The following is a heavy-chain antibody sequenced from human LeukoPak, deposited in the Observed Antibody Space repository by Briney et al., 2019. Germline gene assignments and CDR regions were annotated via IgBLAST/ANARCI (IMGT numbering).Heavy chain of an antibody. CDR3: ARRGAGSGGLDY. CDR2: ITDTGNI. V-gene: IGHV3-23*01. Sequence: GGSLRLSCEASGFSFSLHAMNWVRQAPGKGLEWVSAITDTGNIYYADPVKGRFTISRDTSKNTLFLQMNSLRAEDTALYYCARRGAGSGGLDYWGQGTLVTVSS. CDR1: GFSFSLHA. D-gene: IGHD6-19*01. J-gene: IGHJ4*02.